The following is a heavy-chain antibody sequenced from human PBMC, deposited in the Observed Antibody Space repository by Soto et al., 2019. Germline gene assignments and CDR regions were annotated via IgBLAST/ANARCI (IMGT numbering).Heavy chain of an antibody. CDR3: ARAVSARRFDY. D-gene: IGHD6-6*01. CDR1: GFTVNSNY. CDR2: IYTVGST. V-gene: IGHV3-53*02. Sequence: EMNLVETGGGLIQPGGSLTLSCAASGFTVNSNYMGWVRQTPGKGLEWVSLIYTVGSTYYADSVKGRFTLSRDDSKNTLHLQMNSLRAEDTAIYYCARAVSARRFDYWGQGTLVTVSS. J-gene: IGHJ4*02.